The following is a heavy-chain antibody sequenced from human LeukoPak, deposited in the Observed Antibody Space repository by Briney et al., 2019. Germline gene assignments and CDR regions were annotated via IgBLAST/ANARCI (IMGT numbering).Heavy chain of an antibody. V-gene: IGHV3-21*04. CDR1: AFSLKDYN. D-gene: IGHD1-26*01. Sequence: GGSLRLSCAASAFSLKDYNMNWVRQAPGKGLVGVSSISYTGTYIYYADSVKGRFTVSRDNAQNSVYLQMNSLRVEDTAIYYCVRDRGTYRPIDYWGQGTLVTVSS. CDR3: VRDRGTYRPIDY. CDR2: ISYTGTYI. J-gene: IGHJ4*02.